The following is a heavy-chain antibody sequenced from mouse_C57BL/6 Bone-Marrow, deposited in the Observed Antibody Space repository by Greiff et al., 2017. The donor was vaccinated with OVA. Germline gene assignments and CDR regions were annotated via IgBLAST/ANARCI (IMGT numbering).Heavy chain of an antibody. D-gene: IGHD1-1*01. V-gene: IGHV1-80*01. CDR3: ARGGNYYGSSHWYFDV. Sequence: VKLMESGAELVKPGASVKISCKASGYAFSSYWMNWVKQRPGKGLEGIGQIYPGDGDTNYNGKFKGKATLTADKSSSTAYMQLSSLTSEDSAVYFCARGGNYYGSSHWYFDVWGTGTTVTVSS. J-gene: IGHJ1*03. CDR1: GYAFSSYW. CDR2: IYPGDGDT.